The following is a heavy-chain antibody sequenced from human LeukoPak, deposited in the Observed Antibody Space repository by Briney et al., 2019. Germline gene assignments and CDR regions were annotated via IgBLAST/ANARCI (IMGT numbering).Heavy chain of an antibody. CDR2: ISAYNGNT. V-gene: IGHV1-18*01. CDR3: ARLLDYDFWSGYYQAYYYYGMDV. J-gene: IGHJ6*02. CDR1: GYTFTSYG. D-gene: IGHD3-3*01. Sequence: GASVKVSCKASGYTFTSYGISWVRQAPGQGLEWMGWISAYNGNTNYAQKLQGRVTMTTDTSTSTAHMELRSLRSDDTAVYYCARLLDYDFWSGYYQAYYYYGMDVWGQGTTVTVSS.